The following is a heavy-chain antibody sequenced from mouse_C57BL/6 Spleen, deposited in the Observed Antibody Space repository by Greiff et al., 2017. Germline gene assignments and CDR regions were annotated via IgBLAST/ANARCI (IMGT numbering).Heavy chain of an antibody. CDR2: IDPSDSYT. V-gene: IGHV1-50*01. CDR1: GYTFTSYW. CDR3: AYYCSSPAY. Sequence: QVQLQQPGAELVKPGASVKLSCKASGYTFTSYWMQWVKQRPGQGLEWIGEIDPSDSYTNYNQKFKGKATLTVDTSSSTAYMQLSSLTSEDSAVYYCAYYCSSPAYWGQGTLVTVSA. D-gene: IGHD1-1*01. J-gene: IGHJ3*01.